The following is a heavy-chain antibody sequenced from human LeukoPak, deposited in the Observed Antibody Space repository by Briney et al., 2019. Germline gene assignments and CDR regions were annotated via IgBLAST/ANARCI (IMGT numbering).Heavy chain of an antibody. CDR2: IYYSGST. CDR1: GGSISSGGYY. D-gene: IGHD3-16*01. J-gene: IGHJ4*02. V-gene: IGHV4-31*03. CDR3: ARVGPEGDPVPNYFDY. Sequence: SQTLSLTCTASGGSISSGGYYWSWIRQHPGKGLEWIGYIYYSGSTYYNPSLKSRVTISVDTSKNQFSLKLSSVTAADTAVYYCARVGPEGDPVPNYFDYWGQGTLVTVSS.